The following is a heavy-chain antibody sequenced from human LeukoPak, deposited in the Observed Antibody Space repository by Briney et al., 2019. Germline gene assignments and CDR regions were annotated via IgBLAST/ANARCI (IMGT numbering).Heavy chain of an antibody. J-gene: IGHJ4*02. CDR1: GGSISSGGYY. Sequence: SETPSLTCTVSGGSISSGGYYWSWIRQHPGKGLEWIGYIYYSGSTYYNPSLKSRVTISVDTSKNQFSLKLSSVTAADTAVYYCARGKLYCSGGSCWPYYFDYWGQGTLVTVSS. D-gene: IGHD2-15*01. V-gene: IGHV4-31*03. CDR3: ARGKLYCSGGSCWPYYFDY. CDR2: IYYSGST.